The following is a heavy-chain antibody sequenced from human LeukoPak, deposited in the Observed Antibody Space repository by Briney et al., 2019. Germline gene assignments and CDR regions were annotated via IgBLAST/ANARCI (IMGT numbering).Heavy chain of an antibody. J-gene: IGHJ5*02. D-gene: IGHD3-10*01. CDR1: RFTFNNYG. Sequence: GGTLRLSCAASRFTFNNYGMSWVRQAPGKGLEWVANIKQDGSEQYYVDSVKGRFTISRDNAKNSLSLQMNSLRAEDTAVYYCARPLMYYYGSETYFWFDPWGQGTLATVSS. CDR3: ARPLMYYYGSETYFWFDP. CDR2: IKQDGSEQ. V-gene: IGHV3-7*01.